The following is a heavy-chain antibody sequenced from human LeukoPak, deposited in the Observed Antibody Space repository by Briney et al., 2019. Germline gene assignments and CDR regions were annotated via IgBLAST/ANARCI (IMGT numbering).Heavy chain of an antibody. J-gene: IGHJ4*02. D-gene: IGHD3-3*01. CDR2: INPNSGGT. V-gene: IGHV1-2*06. CDR1: GYTFTGYY. Sequence: ASVKVSCKASGYTFTGYYMHWARQAPGQGREWMGRINPNSGGTNYAQKFQGRVTMTRDTSISTAYMELSRLRSDDTAVYYCASGGWVTIFGVVTPFDYWGQGTLVTVSS. CDR3: ASGGWVTIFGVVTPFDY.